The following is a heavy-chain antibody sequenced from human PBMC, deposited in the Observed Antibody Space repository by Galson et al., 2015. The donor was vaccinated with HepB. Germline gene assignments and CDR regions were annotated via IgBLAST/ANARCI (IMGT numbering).Heavy chain of an antibody. CDR3: AKEAAPVREMFASDI. CDR1: GFSFTSFG. V-gene: IGHV3-30-3*01. D-gene: IGHD6-6*01. J-gene: IGHJ3*02. CDR2: ISYDGNKK. Sequence: SLRLSCAASGFSFTSFGLHWVRQSPGKGLEWVTIISYDGNKKNYADSVKGRFIISRDNSKNTLYLQVNSLRIEDTAVYYCAKEAAPVREMFASDIWGQGTMVTVSS.